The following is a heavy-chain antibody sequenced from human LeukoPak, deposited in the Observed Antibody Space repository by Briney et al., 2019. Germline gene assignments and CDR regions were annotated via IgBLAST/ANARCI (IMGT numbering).Heavy chain of an antibody. CDR1: GFTFSSYA. D-gene: IGHD3-3*01. CDR3: AKRRDYDFWDHYYMDV. V-gene: IGHV3-23*01. Sequence: GGSLRLSYAASGFTFSSYAMSWVRQAPGKGLEWVSAISGSGGSTYYADSVKGRFTISRDNSKNTLYLQMNSLRAEDTAVYYCAKRRDYDFWDHYYMDVWGKGTTVTVSS. CDR2: ISGSGGST. J-gene: IGHJ6*03.